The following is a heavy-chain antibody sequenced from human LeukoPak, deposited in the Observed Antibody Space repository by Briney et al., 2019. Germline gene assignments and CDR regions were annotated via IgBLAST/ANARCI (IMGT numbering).Heavy chain of an antibody. V-gene: IGHV3-48*04. J-gene: IGHJ4*02. Sequence: GGPLRLSCIASGFVFSRDNMNWVRQAPGKGLEWVAHISETIYYADFVQGRFTISRDNAKNSLYLQMSNLRVDDTAMYYCVREVGRPKTFYFDSWGRGTPVTVSS. CDR1: GFVFSRDN. CDR2: ISETI. D-gene: IGHD3-16*01. CDR3: VREVGRPKTFYFDS.